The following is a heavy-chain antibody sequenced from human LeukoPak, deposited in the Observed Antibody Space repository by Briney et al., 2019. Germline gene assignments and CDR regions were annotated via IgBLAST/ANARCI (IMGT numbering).Heavy chain of an antibody. V-gene: IGHV4-30-2*01. D-gene: IGHD2-2*03. J-gene: IGHJ4*02. Sequence: PPQTLSLTCTVSGGSISSGGYYWSWIRQPPGKGLEWIGYIYHSGSTYYNPSLKSRVAISVDRSKNQFSLKLSSVTAADTAVYYCASTHLGYCSSASCQNDYWGQGTLVTVSS. CDR2: IYHSGST. CDR3: ASTHLGYCSSASCQNDY. CDR1: GGSISSGGYY.